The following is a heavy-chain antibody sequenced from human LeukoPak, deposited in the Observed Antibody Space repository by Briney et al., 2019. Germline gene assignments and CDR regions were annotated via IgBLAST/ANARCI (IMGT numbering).Heavy chain of an antibody. J-gene: IGHJ5*02. V-gene: IGHV1-24*01. Sequence: ASVKVSCKVSGYTLTELSMHWVRQAPGKGLEWMGGFDPEDGETIYAQKFQGRGTMTEDTSTDKAYMELSSLRSEDTAVYYCATEQAAYCSGGSCPNWFDPWGQGTLVTVSS. CDR1: GYTLTELS. CDR3: ATEQAAYCSGGSCPNWFDP. D-gene: IGHD2-15*01. CDR2: FDPEDGET.